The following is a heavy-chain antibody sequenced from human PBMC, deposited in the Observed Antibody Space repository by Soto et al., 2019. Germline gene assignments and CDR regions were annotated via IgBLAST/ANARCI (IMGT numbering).Heavy chain of an antibody. J-gene: IGHJ3*02. Sequence: ASVKVSCKASGYTFTSYGISWVRQAPGQGPEWMGRISTYNGNTNYVQRLQGRVTMTTDTSTNTAYMELRSLRYDDTAVYFCASDPGYSTTWRQAYDSWSRGTMDTVS. CDR2: ISTYNGNT. CDR1: GYTFTSYG. D-gene: IGHD6-13*01. CDR3: ASDPGYSTTWRQAYDS. V-gene: IGHV1-18*01.